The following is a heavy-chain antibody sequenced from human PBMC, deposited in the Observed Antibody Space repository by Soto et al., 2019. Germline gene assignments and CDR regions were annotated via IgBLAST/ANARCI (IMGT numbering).Heavy chain of an antibody. J-gene: IGHJ6*02. V-gene: IGHV3-15*01. CDR3: RWHRDI. Sequence: EVQLVESGGGLVKPGGSLRLSCAASGFTFKDAWMSWVRQAPGKGLEWVGHIKSTDTGGTTDYAAPVKGRFSISKDDSADTLYLQMNSLKTEDAAMYFCRWHRDIWGQGTSVIVSS. CDR1: GFTFKDAW. CDR2: IKSTDTGGTT.